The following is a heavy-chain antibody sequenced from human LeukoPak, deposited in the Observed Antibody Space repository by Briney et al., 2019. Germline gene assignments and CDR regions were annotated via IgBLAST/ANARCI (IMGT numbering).Heavy chain of an antibody. CDR1: GFSLSTSGVG. V-gene: IGHV2-5*01. D-gene: IGHD6-13*01. CDR3: AHKGFVRSSWSHLFDY. Sequence: ESGPTLVKPTQTLTLTCTFSGFSLSTSGVGVGWIRQPPGKALEWLALIYWNDDKRYSPSLKSRLTITKDTSKNQVVLTMTNMDPVDTATCYCAHKGFVRSSWSHLFDYWGQGTLVTVSS. J-gene: IGHJ4*02. CDR2: IYWNDDK.